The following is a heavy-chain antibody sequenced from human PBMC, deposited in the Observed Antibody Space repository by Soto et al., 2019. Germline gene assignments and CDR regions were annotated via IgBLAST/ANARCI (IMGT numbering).Heavy chain of an antibody. Sequence: SETLSLTCTVSGGSISSYYWSWIRQPPGKGLEWIGYLYYSGSTNHNPSLKSRVTISVDTSKNQFSLRLSSVTAADTAVYYCARLSSGSGSYRIPKFNGFDPWGQGTLVTVSS. V-gene: IGHV4-59*08. CDR3: ARLSSGSGSYRIPKFNGFDP. CDR2: LYYSGST. D-gene: IGHD3-10*01. J-gene: IGHJ5*02. CDR1: GGSISSYY.